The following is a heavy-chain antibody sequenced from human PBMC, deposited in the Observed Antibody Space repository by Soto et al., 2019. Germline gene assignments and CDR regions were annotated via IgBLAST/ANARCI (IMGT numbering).Heavy chain of an antibody. V-gene: IGHV5-51*01. J-gene: IGHJ6*02. CDR3: ARLPYYDSSGYRYYYYGMDV. CDR2: IYPGDSDT. Sequence: GESLKISCNGSGYSFTSYWIGWVRQMPGKGLEWMGIIYPGDSDTRYSPSFQGQVTISADKSISTAYLQWSSLKASDTAMYYCARLPYYDSSGYRYYYYGMDVWGQGTTVTVSS. D-gene: IGHD3-22*01. CDR1: GYSFTSYW.